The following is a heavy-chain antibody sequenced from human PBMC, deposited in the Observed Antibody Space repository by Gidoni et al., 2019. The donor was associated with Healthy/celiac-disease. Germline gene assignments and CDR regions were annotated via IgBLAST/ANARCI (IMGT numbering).Heavy chain of an antibody. CDR3: ARATVVTPFNWFDP. CDR2: IYYSGST. D-gene: IGHD4-17*01. J-gene: IGHJ5*02. Sequence: QVQLQESGPGLVKPSQTLSLHCTVSGGSISSGGYYWSWIRQHPGKGLEWIGYIYYSGSTYYNPSLKSRVTISVDTSKNQFSLKLSSVTAADTAVYYCARATVVTPFNWFDPWGQGTLVTVSS. CDR1: GGSISSGGYY. V-gene: IGHV4-31*03.